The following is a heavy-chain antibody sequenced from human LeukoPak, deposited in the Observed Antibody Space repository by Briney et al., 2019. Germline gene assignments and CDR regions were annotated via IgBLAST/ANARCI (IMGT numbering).Heavy chain of an antibody. Sequence: RSGGSLRLSCAASGFTFSSYAMHWVRQAPGKGLEWVAVISYDGSNKYYADSVKGRFTISRDNSKNTLYLQMNSLRAEDTAVYYCASAFHPINYYYYYMDVWGKGTTVTVSS. J-gene: IGHJ6*03. V-gene: IGHV3-30-3*01. CDR2: ISYDGSNK. D-gene: IGHD5-12*01. CDR1: GFTFSSYA. CDR3: ASAFHPINYYYYYMDV.